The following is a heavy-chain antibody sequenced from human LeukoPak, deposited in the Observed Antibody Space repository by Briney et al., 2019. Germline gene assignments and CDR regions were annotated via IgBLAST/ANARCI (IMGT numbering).Heavy chain of an antibody. CDR3: AKAGSYGYYYYMDV. CDR2: ISGSGGST. V-gene: IGHV3-23*01. D-gene: IGHD5-18*01. Sequence: GGTLRLSCAASGFTFSSYGMSGVRQAPGKGLEGVSAISGSGGSTYYADSVKGRFTISRENSKNTLSLQMNSLRAEDTAVYYCAKAGSYGYYYYMDVWGKGTTVTISS. J-gene: IGHJ6*03. CDR1: GFTFSSYG.